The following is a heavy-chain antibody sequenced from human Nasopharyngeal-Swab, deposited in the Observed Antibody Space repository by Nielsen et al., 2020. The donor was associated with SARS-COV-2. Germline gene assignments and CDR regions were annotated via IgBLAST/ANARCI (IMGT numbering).Heavy chain of an antibody. CDR2: IYSGGST. Sequence: GGSLRLSCAASGFTVSSNYMSWVRQAPGKGLEWVSVIYSGGSTYYADSVKGRFTISRDNSKNTLYLQMNSLRAEDTAVYYCAREGGSSGWYYFDYWGQGTPVTVSS. CDR1: GFTVSSNY. D-gene: IGHD6-19*01. J-gene: IGHJ4*02. V-gene: IGHV3-53*01. CDR3: AREGGSSGWYYFDY.